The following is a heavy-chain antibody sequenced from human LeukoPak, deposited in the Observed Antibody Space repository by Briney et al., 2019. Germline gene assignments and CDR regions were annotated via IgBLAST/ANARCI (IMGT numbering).Heavy chain of an antibody. CDR3: AKETGILTGYQIDY. J-gene: IGHJ4*02. D-gene: IGHD3-9*01. Sequence: GGSLRLSCAASGFPFSNYWMHWVRQAPGKGPEWVARVYKDGSITNYADSVKGRFTISRDNAKNTVYLQMNSLRAEDTAVYYCAKETGILTGYQIDYWGQGTLVTVSS. CDR1: GFPFSNYW. CDR2: VYKDGSIT. V-gene: IGHV3-74*01.